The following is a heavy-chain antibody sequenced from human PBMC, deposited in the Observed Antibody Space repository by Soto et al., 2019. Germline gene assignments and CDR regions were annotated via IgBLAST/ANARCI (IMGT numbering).Heavy chain of an antibody. CDR1: GFTFSNYA. V-gene: IGHV3-23*01. J-gene: IGHJ4*02. CDR2: ISGGGDGT. CDR3: VKDCSVSTGQRLFDC. D-gene: IGHD2-15*01. Sequence: PGGSLRLSCAASGFTFSNYAMSWVRQAPGKGLEWVSAISGGGDGTYYPDSVKGRFSISRDNSKNMLYLQMNSLRAEDTALYYCVKDCSVSTGQRLFDCWGQGTLVTVSS.